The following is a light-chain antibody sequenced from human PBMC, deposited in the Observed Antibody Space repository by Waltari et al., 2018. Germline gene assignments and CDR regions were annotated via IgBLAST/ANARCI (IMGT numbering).Light chain of an antibody. CDR3: SSYTSSSTLAV. CDR2: DVS. CDR1: RSDVGGYNH. J-gene: IGLJ2*01. Sequence: QSALTQPASVSGSPGQSITISCTGTRSDVGGYNHVSWYQQHPGKAPKLMIYDVSNRPSGVSNRFSGSKSGNTASLTISGLQAEDEADYYCSSYTSSSTLAVFGGGTKLTVL. V-gene: IGLV2-14*01.